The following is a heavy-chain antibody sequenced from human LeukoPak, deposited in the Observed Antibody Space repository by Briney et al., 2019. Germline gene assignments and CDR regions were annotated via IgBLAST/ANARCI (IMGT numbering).Heavy chain of an antibody. CDR1: AFTFSSHA. J-gene: IGHJ3*02. V-gene: IGHV3-23*01. Sequence: GGSLRLSCVVSAFTFSSHAMGWASHHPGKGLEWVSGISGSGGSTYYADSVKGRFTISRENTKNTLYLQMNSLRAEDTAVYYCATDLLRPHAFDIWGQGTMVTVSS. D-gene: IGHD3-16*01. CDR3: ATDLLRPHAFDI. CDR2: ISGSGGST.